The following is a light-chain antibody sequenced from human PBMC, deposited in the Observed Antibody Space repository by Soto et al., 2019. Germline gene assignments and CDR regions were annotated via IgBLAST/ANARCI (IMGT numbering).Light chain of an antibody. CDR2: DAS. Sequence: EVVLTQSPATLSLSPGERATLSCRASQSVSRYLAWYQHTPGQAPRLLIFDASNRATGIPARFSASGSGTDFTLTISSLVSEAAAVYYGQQRSDWPITFGQGTRLYIK. J-gene: IGKJ5*01. CDR3: QQRSDWPIT. V-gene: IGKV3-11*01. CDR1: QSVSRY.